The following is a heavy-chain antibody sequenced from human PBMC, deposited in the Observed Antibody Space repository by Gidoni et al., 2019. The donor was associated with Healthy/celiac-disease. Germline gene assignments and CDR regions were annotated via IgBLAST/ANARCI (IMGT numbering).Heavy chain of an antibody. D-gene: IGHD6-19*01. Sequence: QVQLVESGGGVVQPGRSLRLSCAASGFTFSSYGMHWVRQAPGKGLEWVAVISYDGSNKYYADSVKGRFTISRDNSKNTLYLQMNSLRAEDTAVYYCAKEGGAVAGRRDYGMDVWGQGTTVTVSS. CDR2: ISYDGSNK. J-gene: IGHJ6*02. V-gene: IGHV3-30*18. CDR1: GFTFSSYG. CDR3: AKEGGAVAGRRDYGMDV.